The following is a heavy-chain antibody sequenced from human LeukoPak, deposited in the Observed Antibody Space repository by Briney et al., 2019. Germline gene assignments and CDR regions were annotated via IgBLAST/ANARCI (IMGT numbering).Heavy chain of an antibody. CDR2: IKNKDEGGTI. J-gene: IGHJ4*02. D-gene: IGHD4-17*01. CDR1: GFSFSDTY. CDR3: CFGDYGDF. Sequence: PGGSLRLSCAASGFSFSDTYMSWVRQAPGKGLEWIGRIKNKDEGGTIHYAPPVKDRFTISRDDSRNTVYLQMNNMITEDTGLYYCCFGDYGDFWGQGTLVTVSS. V-gene: IGHV3-15*05.